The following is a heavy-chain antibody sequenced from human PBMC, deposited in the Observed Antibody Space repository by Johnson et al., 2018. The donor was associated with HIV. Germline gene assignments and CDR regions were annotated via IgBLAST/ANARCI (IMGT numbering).Heavy chain of an antibody. V-gene: IGHV3-30-3*01. CDR2: ISYDGSNK. Sequence: QVQLVESGGGVVQPGRSLRLSCAASGFTFSSYAMHWVRQAPGKGLEWVAVISYDGSNKYYADSVKGRFTISRDNSKNTLYLQMNSLRAEDTAVYYCARGDYDILTGYALDIWGQGTMVTVSS. J-gene: IGHJ3*02. CDR1: GFTFSSYA. D-gene: IGHD3-9*01. CDR3: ARGDYDILTGYALDI.